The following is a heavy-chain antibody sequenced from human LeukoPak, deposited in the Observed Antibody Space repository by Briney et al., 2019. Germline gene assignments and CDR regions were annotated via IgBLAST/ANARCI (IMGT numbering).Heavy chain of an antibody. J-gene: IGHJ4*02. CDR1: GYSISSGYY. V-gene: IGHV4-38-2*01. CDR2: IYHRGNT. Sequence: SETLSLTCGVSGYSISSGYYWDWIRQSPGKGLEWIGNIYHRGNTYSNPSLKSRVTISVDTFKNQFSLKLTSVTAADTAVYYCARVRYFDSSGYYYDFDYWGQGTLVTVSS. D-gene: IGHD3-22*01. CDR3: ARVRYFDSSGYYYDFDY.